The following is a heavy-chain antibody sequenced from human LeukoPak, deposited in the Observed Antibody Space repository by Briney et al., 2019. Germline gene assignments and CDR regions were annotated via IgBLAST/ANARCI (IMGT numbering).Heavy chain of an antibody. Sequence: GGSLRLSCAVSGVPFNNAWMSWVRQAPGKGLEWVSVIWFDGSKTYYADSVKGRFTISRDTSQNTVFLQMNSLRAEDTAVYYCVRDTGYNKYGMDVWGKGTTVTVSS. D-gene: IGHD1-14*01. CDR1: GVPFNNAW. V-gene: IGHV3-33*08. CDR2: IWFDGSKT. CDR3: VRDTGYNKYGMDV. J-gene: IGHJ6*04.